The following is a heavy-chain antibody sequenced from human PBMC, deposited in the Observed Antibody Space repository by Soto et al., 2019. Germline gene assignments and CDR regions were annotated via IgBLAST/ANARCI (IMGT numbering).Heavy chain of an antibody. CDR2: INTDGSST. D-gene: IGHD5-18*01. V-gene: IGHV3-74*02. Sequence: EVQLVESGGGLVQPGGPLRLSCAVSGFPFSSFWMHWVGQAPGEGLVWVSRINTDGSSTSYADSVKGRFTISRDNAKNTLYLQMNSLRVEDTAIYYCAQSGVDTFGLSYWGQGTLVTVSS. CDR1: GFPFSSFW. J-gene: IGHJ4*02. CDR3: AQSGVDTFGLSY.